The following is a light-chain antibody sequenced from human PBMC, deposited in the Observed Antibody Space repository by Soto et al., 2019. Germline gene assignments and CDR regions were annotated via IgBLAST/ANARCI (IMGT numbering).Light chain of an antibody. CDR3: AAWHDSLNGYV. V-gene: IGLV1-44*01. CDR1: SSNIGSNT. Sequence: QSVLTQPPSASGTPGQRVTISCSGSSSNIGSNTVNWYQQLPGTAPKLLMYSNSQRPSGVPDRFSGSKSGTSASLAISGLQSEDEADYYCAAWHDSLNGYVFGTGTKLTVL. J-gene: IGLJ1*01. CDR2: SNS.